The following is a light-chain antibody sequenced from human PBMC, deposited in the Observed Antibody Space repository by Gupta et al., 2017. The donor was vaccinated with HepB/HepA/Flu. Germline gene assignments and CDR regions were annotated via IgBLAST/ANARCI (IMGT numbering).Light chain of an antibody. J-gene: IGKJ4*02. Sequence: EIVMTQSPATLSVSPGERATLACRARQSVRSNLAWSQQKPGQAPRLLIYGASTLDTGIPARFSGNGYGTDLTLTINSLQSEDFAIYYCQQYDNWPPRAFGEGTKVEI. CDR1: QSVRSN. V-gene: IGKV3-15*01. CDR3: QQYDNWPPRA. CDR2: GAS.